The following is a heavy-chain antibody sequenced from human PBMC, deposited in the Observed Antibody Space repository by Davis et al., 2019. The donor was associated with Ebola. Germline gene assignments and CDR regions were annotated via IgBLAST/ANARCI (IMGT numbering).Heavy chain of an antibody. V-gene: IGHV4-34*01. J-gene: IGHJ4*02. Sequence: SETLSLTCAVYGGSFSGYYWSWIRQPPGKGLEWIGEIYHSGSTNYNPSLKSRVTVSADTSKNQFSLKLSSVAAADTAVYYCARGISGWYGVLLDFWGQGTLVTVSS. CDR2: IYHSGST. CDR1: GGSFSGYY. D-gene: IGHD6-19*01. CDR3: ARGISGWYGVLLDF.